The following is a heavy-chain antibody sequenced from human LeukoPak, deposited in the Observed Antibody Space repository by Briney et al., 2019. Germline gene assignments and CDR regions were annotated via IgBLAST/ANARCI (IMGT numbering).Heavy chain of an antibody. CDR3: AREDGSGSFQPQFDY. Sequence: SVKVSGKSSGGTFSSYAISWVRQAPGQGLEWMGGILPMSGTTRYAQKFQGRVTIIADESTSTAYMELSSLRSEDTAVYYCAREDGSGSFQPQFDYWGQGTLVTVSS. CDR1: GGTFSSYA. J-gene: IGHJ4*02. D-gene: IGHD3-10*01. V-gene: IGHV1-69*13. CDR2: ILPMSGTT.